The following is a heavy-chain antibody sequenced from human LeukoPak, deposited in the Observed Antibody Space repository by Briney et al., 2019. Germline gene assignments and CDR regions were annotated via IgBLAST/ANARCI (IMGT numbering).Heavy chain of an antibody. CDR2: ISGSGGST. D-gene: IGHD2-15*01. J-gene: IGHJ4*02. Sequence: PGGSLRLSCAASGFTFSSYAMSWVRQAPGKGLEWVSAISGSGGSTYYADSVKGRFTISRDNSKNTLYLQMNSLRAEDTAVYYCAKDLGNIVVVVAALRTFDYWGQGTLVTVSS. CDR1: GFTFSSYA. V-gene: IGHV3-23*01. CDR3: AKDLGNIVVVVAALRTFDY.